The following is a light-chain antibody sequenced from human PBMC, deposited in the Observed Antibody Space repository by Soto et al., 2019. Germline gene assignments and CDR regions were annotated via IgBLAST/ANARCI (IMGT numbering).Light chain of an antibody. J-gene: IGKJ1*01. CDR3: QQYTDWPLT. Sequence: EIVLTQSPGSLSLSPGERATLSCRASQSVGGSLAWYQQKPGQAPRLLIYGISSRATGVPDRFSGSGSGTDFTLTISRLEPEDFAVYYCQQYTDWPLTFGQGTKVDIK. CDR1: QSVGGS. CDR2: GIS. V-gene: IGKV3-20*01.